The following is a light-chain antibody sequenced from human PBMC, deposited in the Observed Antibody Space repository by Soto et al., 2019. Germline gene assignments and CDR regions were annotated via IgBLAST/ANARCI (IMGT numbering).Light chain of an antibody. V-gene: IGKV3-15*01. CDR2: GSS. CDR3: QQYNSWLWT. Sequence: EIVMTQSPAPLSVSPGEGATLSCRASQSVSSKLAWYQQKPGQAPRLLIYGSSTRATGIPARFSGSGSGTEFTLISSRLQSEDSAVYYCQQYNSWLWTFGQGTKVVIK. CDR1: QSVSSK. J-gene: IGKJ1*01.